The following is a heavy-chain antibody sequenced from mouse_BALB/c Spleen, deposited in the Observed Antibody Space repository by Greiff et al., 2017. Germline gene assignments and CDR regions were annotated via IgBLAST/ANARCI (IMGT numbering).Heavy chain of an antibody. CDR3: ARDRGDAMDY. V-gene: IGHV7-3*02. CDR1: GFTFTDYY. J-gene: IGHJ4*01. Sequence: EVKLVESGGGLVQPGGSLRLSCATSGFTFTDYYMSWVRQPPGKALEWLGFIRNKANGYTTEYSASVKGRFTISRANSQSILYLQMNTLRAEDSATYYCARDRGDAMDYWGQGTSVTVSA. CDR2: IRNKANGYTT.